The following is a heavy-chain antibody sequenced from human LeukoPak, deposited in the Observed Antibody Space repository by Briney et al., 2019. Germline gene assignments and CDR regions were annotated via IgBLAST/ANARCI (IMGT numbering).Heavy chain of an antibody. Sequence: SETLSLTCTVSGGSISSSSYYWGWIRQPPGKGLEWIGSIYYSGSTYYNPSLKSRVTTSVDTSKNQFSLKLSSVTAADTAVYYCATVQTLFDYWGQGTLVTVSS. J-gene: IGHJ4*02. CDR2: IYYSGST. V-gene: IGHV4-39*01. CDR3: ATVQTLFDY. CDR1: GGSISSSSYY. D-gene: IGHD1-1*01.